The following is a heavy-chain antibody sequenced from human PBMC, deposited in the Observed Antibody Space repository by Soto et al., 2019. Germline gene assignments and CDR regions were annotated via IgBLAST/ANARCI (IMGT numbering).Heavy chain of an antibody. Sequence: ASVKVSCKASGYTFTSYGISWVRQAPGQGLEWIGWMNPDSGNTGYAQKFQGRVTMTRITSISTAYLELSSLRSEDTAVYYCARVGDFWSGYRGRYYYYGMDVWGQGTTVTVSS. J-gene: IGHJ6*02. CDR2: MNPDSGNT. D-gene: IGHD3-3*01. CDR1: GYTFTSYG. CDR3: ARVGDFWSGYRGRYYYYGMDV. V-gene: IGHV1-8*02.